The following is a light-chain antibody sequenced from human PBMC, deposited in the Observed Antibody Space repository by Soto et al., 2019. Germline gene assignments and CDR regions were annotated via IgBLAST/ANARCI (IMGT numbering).Light chain of an antibody. J-gene: IGKJ4*01. V-gene: IGKV1-39*01. Sequence: DIQMTQSPSSLSASVGDRVTITCRASQSIATYLNWYQQKQGTAPYLLIFAASSLQSGVPSRFSGSESGTDFTLTISSLQPEDFATYYCQQSRRTPPTFGGGTKVEFK. CDR3: QQSRRTPPT. CDR2: AAS. CDR1: QSIATY.